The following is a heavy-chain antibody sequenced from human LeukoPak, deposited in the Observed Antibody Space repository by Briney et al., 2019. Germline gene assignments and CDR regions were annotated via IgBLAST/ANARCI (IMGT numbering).Heavy chain of an antibody. CDR2: GDYSGGT. CDR3: ASYSGDRYCSSTSCLHYFDY. J-gene: IGHJ4*02. D-gene: IGHD2-2*01. CDR1: GDSFTSVTDY. V-gene: IGHV4-39*07. Sequence: SETLSLTCTVSGDSFTSVTDYWAWIRQPPGKGLEWIASGDYSGGTYYNPSLESRVAISVDTSKNQFSLKLSSVTAADTAVYYCASYSGDRYCSSTSCLHYFDYWGQGTLVTVSS.